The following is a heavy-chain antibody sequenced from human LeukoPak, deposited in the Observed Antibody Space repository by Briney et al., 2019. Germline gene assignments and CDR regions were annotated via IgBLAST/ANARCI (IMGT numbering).Heavy chain of an antibody. CDR2: IKQDGSEK. D-gene: IGHD3-22*01. V-gene: IGHV3-7*03. J-gene: IGHJ3*02. CDR1: GFTFSSYS. Sequence: PGGSLRLSCAASGFTFSSYSMNWVRQAPGKGLEWVANIKQDGSEKYYVDSVKGRFAISRDNAENSLYLQMNSLRAEDTAVYFCARGHDSSGYYGGGAFDIWGQGTMVTVSS. CDR3: ARGHDSSGYYGGGAFDI.